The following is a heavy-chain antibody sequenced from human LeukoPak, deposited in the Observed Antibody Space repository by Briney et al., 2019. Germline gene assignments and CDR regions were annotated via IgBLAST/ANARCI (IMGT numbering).Heavy chain of an antibody. CDR2: IRSKAYGGTT. Sequence: PGGSLRLSCTASGFTFGDYAMSWVRQAPGKGLEWVGFIRSKAYGGTTEYAASVKGRFTISRDDSKSIAYLQMNSLKTEDTAVYYCTRIVVVIGLDYWGQGTLVTVSS. D-gene: IGHD3-22*01. CDR3: TRIVVVIGLDY. CDR1: GFTFGDYA. V-gene: IGHV3-49*04. J-gene: IGHJ4*02.